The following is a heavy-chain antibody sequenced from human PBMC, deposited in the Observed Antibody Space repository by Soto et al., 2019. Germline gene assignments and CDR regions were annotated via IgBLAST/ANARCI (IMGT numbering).Heavy chain of an antibody. CDR1: GFTFNNYA. J-gene: IGHJ4*02. V-gene: IGHV3-23*01. D-gene: IGHD2-8*01. Sequence: EVQLLESGGGLVQPGGSLRLSCAASGFTFNNYAMSWVRQAPGKGLEWVSAISGSGGSTHYADSVKGRFTISRDNSKTTLCLQMNSLRAEDTAVYYCAKLASRHYCTNGVCLLYYCDYWGQGAQVTVSS. CDR3: AKLASRHYCTNGVCLLYYCDY. CDR2: ISGSGGST.